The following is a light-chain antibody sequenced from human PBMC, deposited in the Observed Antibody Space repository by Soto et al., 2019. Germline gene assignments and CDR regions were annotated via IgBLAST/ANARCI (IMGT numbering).Light chain of an antibody. CDR2: GAS. CDR3: QQYGSSLWT. V-gene: IGKV3-20*01. Sequence: EIVLTQPPGTLSLSPGERATLSCRASQSVSSSYLAWYQQKPGQAPRLLIYGASSRATGIPDRFSGSGSGTDFTLTISRLEPEGFAVYYCQQYGSSLWTFGRGTKVDIK. J-gene: IGKJ1*01. CDR1: QSVSSSY.